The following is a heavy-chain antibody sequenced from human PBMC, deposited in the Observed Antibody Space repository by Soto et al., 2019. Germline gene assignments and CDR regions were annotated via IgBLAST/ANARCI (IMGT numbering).Heavy chain of an antibody. V-gene: IGHV3-23*01. CDR2: ISGSGGST. J-gene: IGHJ4*02. CDR3: AKELNIMWFPLYS. CDR1: GFTFTNYA. Sequence: DVQLLESGGVFVQPGGSLRLSCATSGFTFTNYAVTWVRQAPGKGLEWVSSISGSGGSTWYTDSVKGRFTISSDISKNTVYLQMNSLRVDDTAIYYCAKELNIMWFPLYSCGQGTLVTVSS. D-gene: IGHD2-21*01.